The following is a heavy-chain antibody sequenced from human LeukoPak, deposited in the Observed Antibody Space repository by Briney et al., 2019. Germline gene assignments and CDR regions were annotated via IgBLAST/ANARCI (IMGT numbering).Heavy chain of an antibody. J-gene: IGHJ6*03. CDR3: ARGYCSGGSCYSASRRNRYYYYYMDV. Sequence: SETLSLTCAVYGGSFSGYYWSWLRQPPGKGLEWIGEINHSGSTNYNPSLKSRVTISVDTSRNQFSLTLSSVTAADTAVYYCARGYCSGGSCYSASRRNRYYYYYMDVWGKGTTVTVSS. D-gene: IGHD2-15*01. CDR1: GGSFSGYY. CDR2: INHSGST. V-gene: IGHV4-34*01.